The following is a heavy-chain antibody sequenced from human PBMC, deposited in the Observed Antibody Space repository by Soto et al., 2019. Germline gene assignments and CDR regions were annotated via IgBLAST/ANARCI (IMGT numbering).Heavy chain of an antibody. CDR3: ARGGYDYRLRYYYYGMDV. Sequence: ASVKVSCKASGYTFTSYGIHWVRQAPGQSLEWTGWMNPNSGNTGYAQKFQGRVTMTRNTSISTAYMELSSLRSEDTAVYYCARGGYDYRLRYYYYGMDVWGQGTTVTVSS. D-gene: IGHD5-12*01. CDR1: GYTFTSYG. V-gene: IGHV1-8*02. CDR2: MNPNSGNT. J-gene: IGHJ6*02.